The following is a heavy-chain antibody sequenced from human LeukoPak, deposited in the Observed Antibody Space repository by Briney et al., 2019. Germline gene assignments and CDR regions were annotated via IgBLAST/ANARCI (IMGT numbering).Heavy chain of an antibody. Sequence: ASVKVSCKASGYTFTSYGISWVRQAPGQGLEWMGWISAYNGNTNYAQKFQGRVTMTRNTSISTAYMELSSLRSEDTAVYYCARGVAGNGPAGSADYWGQGTLVTVSS. CDR2: ISAYNGNT. J-gene: IGHJ4*02. V-gene: IGHV1-18*01. CDR1: GYTFTSYG. D-gene: IGHD6-19*01. CDR3: ARGVAGNGPAGSADY.